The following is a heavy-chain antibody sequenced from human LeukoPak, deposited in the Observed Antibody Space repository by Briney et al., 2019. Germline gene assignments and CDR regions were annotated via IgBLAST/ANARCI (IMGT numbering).Heavy chain of an antibody. CDR3: ARDRRSCSSTSCLHNYYYYYGMDV. CDR1: GFTFSSYP. Sequence: GGSLRLSRAASGFTFSSYPMHWVRQAPGKGLEWVAVISYDGSNKYYADSVKGRFTISRDNSKNTLYLQMNSLRAEDAAVYYCARDRRSCSSTSCLHNYYYYYGMDVWGQGTTVTVPS. D-gene: IGHD2-2*01. J-gene: IGHJ6*02. V-gene: IGHV3-30*04. CDR2: ISYDGSNK.